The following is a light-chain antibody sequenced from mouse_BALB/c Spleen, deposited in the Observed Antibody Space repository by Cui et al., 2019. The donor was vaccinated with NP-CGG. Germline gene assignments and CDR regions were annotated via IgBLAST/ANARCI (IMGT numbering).Light chain of an antibody. CDR1: TEAVTTSNY. Sequence: HAVVTQESALTTSPGETVTLTCRSSTEAVTTSNYANWVQEKPDHLFTVLIGGTNNRAPSVPARFSGSLIGDKAALTITGAQTEDEAIYFCALWYSNHWVFGGGTKLTVL. J-gene: IGLJ1*01. CDR2: GTN. V-gene: IGLV1*01. CDR3: ALWYSNHWV.